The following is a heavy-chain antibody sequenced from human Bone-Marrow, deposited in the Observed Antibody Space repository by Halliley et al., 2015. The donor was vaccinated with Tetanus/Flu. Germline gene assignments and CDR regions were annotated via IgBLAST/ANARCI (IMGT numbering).Heavy chain of an antibody. CDR3: ARKGLPDY. CDR2: IKQDGTVK. V-gene: IGHV3-7*02. J-gene: IGHJ4*02. Sequence: PGRGLEWVANIKQDGTVKYYVDSVKGRFTISRDNAKNSLYLQMNSLRVEDTALYYCARKGLPDYWGQGTLVTVSS.